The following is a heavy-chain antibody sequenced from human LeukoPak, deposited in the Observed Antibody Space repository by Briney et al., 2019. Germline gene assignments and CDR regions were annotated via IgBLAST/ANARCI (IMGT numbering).Heavy chain of an antibody. CDR3: AKDMSRSYYGLGY. V-gene: IGHV3-9*01. CDR2: ISWNSGSI. J-gene: IGHJ4*02. Sequence: GGSLRLSCAASGFTFDDYAKHWVRQAPGKGLEWVSGISWNSGSIGYADSVKGRFTISRDNAKNSLYLQMNSLRAEDTALYYCAKDMSRSYYGLGYWGQGTLVTVSS. CDR1: GFTFDDYA. D-gene: IGHD3-10*01.